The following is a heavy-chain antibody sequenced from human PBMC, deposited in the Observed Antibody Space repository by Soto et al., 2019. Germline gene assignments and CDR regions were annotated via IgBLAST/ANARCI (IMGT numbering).Heavy chain of an antibody. CDR2: IRSKAYGGTT. CDR3: TRDHTISGWYSYYYYYGMDV. D-gene: IGHD6-19*01. CDR1: GFTFGDYA. V-gene: IGHV3-49*03. Sequence: GGSLRLSCTASGFTFGDYAMSWFRQAPGKGLEWVGFIRSKAYGGTTEYAASVKGRFTISRDDSKSIAYPQMNSLKTEDTAVYYCTRDHTISGWYSYYYYYGMDVWGQGTTVTVSS. J-gene: IGHJ6*02.